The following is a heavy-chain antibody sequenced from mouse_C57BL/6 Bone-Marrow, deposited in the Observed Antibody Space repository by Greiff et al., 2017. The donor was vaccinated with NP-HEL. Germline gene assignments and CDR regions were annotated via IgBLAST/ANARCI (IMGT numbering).Heavy chain of an antibody. CDR3: AWIRDPSYWYFDV. CDR2: IWTGGGT. CDR1: GFSLTSYA. Sequence: QVTLKESGPGLVAPSQSLSITCTVSGFSLTSYAISWVRQPPGKGLEWLGVIWTGGGTHYNSALKSRLSISKDKSKSQVFLKMNSLQTDDTARYYCAWIRDPSYWYFDVWGTGTTVTVSS. J-gene: IGHJ1*03. V-gene: IGHV2-9-1*01. D-gene: IGHD2-4*01.